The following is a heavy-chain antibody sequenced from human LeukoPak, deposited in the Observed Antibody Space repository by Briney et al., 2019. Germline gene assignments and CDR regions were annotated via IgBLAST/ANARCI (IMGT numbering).Heavy chain of an antibody. CDR1: GFTFSSYA. CDR3: ARVGVYGDYVFHAFDI. Sequence: GGSLRLSCAASGFTFSSYAMSWVRQAPGKGLEWVSAISGSGGSTYYADSVKGRFTISRDNSKNTLYLQMNSLRAEDTAVYYCARVGVYGDYVFHAFDIWGQGTMVTVSS. D-gene: IGHD4-17*01. V-gene: IGHV3-23*01. CDR2: ISGSGGST. J-gene: IGHJ3*02.